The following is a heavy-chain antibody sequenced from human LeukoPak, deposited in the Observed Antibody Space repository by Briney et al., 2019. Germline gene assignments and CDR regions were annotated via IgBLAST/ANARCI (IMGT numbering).Heavy chain of an antibody. D-gene: IGHD6-19*01. CDR2: LYWNDYK. J-gene: IGHJ5*02. CDR1: GFSLSTNGVG. Sequence: SGPTLVKPTQTLTLTCTFSGFSLSTNGVGVGWIRQPPGKALEWLALLYWNDYKYYSPSLKSRLSITRDTSKNQVVLTLTNMDPVDTATYFCAHSRTSAWPTPYNYFDPWGQGTLATVSS. CDR3: AHSRTSAWPTPYNYFDP. V-gene: IGHV2-5*01.